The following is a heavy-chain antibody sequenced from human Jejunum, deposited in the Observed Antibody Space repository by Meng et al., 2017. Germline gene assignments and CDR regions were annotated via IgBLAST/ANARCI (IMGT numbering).Heavy chain of an antibody. CDR2: IYYSGRT. D-gene: IGHD1/OR15-1a*01. CDR1: GASFSNGDYW. CDR3: ARFTRGNNYGDDF. J-gene: IGHJ4*02. V-gene: IGHV4-39*07. Sequence: SETLSLTCTVSGASFSNGDYWWGWIRQPPGKGLEWIGSIYYSGRTSYNPSLKSRVTMSGDTSKNQFSLRLPSVTAADTAVYYCARFTRGNNYGDDFWGQGKPVTCAS.